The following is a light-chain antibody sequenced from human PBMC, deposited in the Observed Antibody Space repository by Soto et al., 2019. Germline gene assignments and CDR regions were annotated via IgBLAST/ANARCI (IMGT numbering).Light chain of an antibody. CDR2: GAS. CDR3: QQVNSFPST. V-gene: IGKV3-15*01. CDR1: QGVSRK. J-gene: IGKJ5*01. Sequence: DIVMTQSPATLSVPPGERVTFACTASQGVSRKLAWYQHKPGQAPRLLISGASTGATGITARFSASGSGTDFSLTISRLQPEDFATYYCQQVNSFPSTFGQGTRLEIK.